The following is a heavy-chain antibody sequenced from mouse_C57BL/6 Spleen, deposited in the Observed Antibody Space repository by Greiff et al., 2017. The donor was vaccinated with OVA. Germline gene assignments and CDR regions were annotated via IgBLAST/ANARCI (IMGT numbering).Heavy chain of an antibody. Sequence: VQLQQSGAELVKPGASVKMSCKASGYTFTSYWITWVKQRPGQGLEWIGDIYPGSGSTNYNEKFKSKATLTVDTSSSTAYMQLSSLTSEDSAVYYCARGGSNYWYFDVWGTGTTVTVSS. CDR3: ARGGSNYWYFDV. CDR1: GYTFTSYW. D-gene: IGHD1-1*01. J-gene: IGHJ1*03. V-gene: IGHV1-55*01. CDR2: IYPGSGST.